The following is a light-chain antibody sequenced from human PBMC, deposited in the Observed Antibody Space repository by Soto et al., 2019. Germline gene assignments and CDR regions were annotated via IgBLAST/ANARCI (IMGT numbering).Light chain of an antibody. CDR3: QQYDNLPQLT. Sequence: DIQMTQSASSLSASXXDRVTITCESSQGISNYLNWYQQKPGKAPKLXXYDVSNLETGVPSRFSGSGSGTYFTFTISSLQPEDIATYYCQQYDNLPQLTFGGGTKVDIK. CDR1: QGISNY. CDR2: DVS. J-gene: IGKJ4*01. V-gene: IGKV1-33*01.